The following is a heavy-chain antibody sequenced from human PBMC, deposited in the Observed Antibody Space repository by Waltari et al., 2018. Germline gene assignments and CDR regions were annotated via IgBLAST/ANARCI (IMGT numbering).Heavy chain of an antibody. CDR3: AKEALYYYDSSGSYAFDI. V-gene: IGHV3-30*18. Sequence: QVQLVESGGGVVQPGRSLRLSCAASGFTFSSYGMHWVRQAPGKGLEWVAVISFDGSNKYYADSVKGRFTISRDNSKNTLYLQMNSLRAEDTAVYYCAKEALYYYDSSGSYAFDIWGQGTMVTVSS. D-gene: IGHD3-22*01. CDR2: ISFDGSNK. J-gene: IGHJ3*02. CDR1: GFTFSSYG.